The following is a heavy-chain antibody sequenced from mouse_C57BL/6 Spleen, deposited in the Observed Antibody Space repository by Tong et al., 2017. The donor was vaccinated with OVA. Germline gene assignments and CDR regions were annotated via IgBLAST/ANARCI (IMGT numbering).Heavy chain of an antibody. CDR2: IYPGDGDT. V-gene: IGHV1-80*01. D-gene: IGHD2-4*01. CDR1: GYAFSSSW. J-gene: IGHJ1*03. Sequence: VQLQESGPELVKPGASVKISCKASGYAFSSSWMNWVKQRPGKGLEWIGQIYPGDGDTNYNGKFKGKATLTADKSSSTAYMQLSSLTSEDSAVYFCARSLYYDYDGYFDVWGTGTTVTVSS. CDR3: ARSLYYDYDGYFDV.